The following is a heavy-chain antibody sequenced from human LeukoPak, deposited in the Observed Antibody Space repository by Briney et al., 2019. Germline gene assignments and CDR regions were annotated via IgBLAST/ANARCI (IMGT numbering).Heavy chain of an antibody. D-gene: IGHD2-15*01. V-gene: IGHV3-23*01. CDR2: ISGSGGNN. Sequence: GGSLRLSCAASGFTFTSDAMGCGRQAPGEGLEWVSAISGSGGNNYYADSVKGRFTISRDNSKNTLYLKMNSVRAEDMAVYYCAKAVVVCGYFDYWGQGTLVTVSS. CDR3: AKAVVVCGYFDY. CDR1: GFTFTSDA. J-gene: IGHJ4*02.